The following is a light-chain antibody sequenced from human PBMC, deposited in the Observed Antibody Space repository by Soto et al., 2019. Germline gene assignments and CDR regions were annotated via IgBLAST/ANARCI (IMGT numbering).Light chain of an antibody. CDR2: KTS. Sequence: DIQMTQSPSNLSASIGDRVTITCRASQSFSTWLAWYQQKPGKAPKLLIYKTSSLESGVPSRFRASVSGTEFTLTICSLQPDDFATYYCQQYNRPPWTFGQGTEVEIK. V-gene: IGKV1-5*03. J-gene: IGKJ1*01. CDR3: QQYNRPPWT. CDR1: QSFSTW.